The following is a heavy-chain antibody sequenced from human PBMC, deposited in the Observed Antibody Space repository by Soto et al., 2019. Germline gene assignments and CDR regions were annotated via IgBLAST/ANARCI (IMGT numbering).Heavy chain of an antibody. D-gene: IGHD3-22*01. CDR3: ASMDSRYKYFQH. V-gene: IGHV4-30-2*01. Sequence: SETLSLTCAVSGGSISSGGYSWSWIRQPPGKGLEWIGYIYHSGSTYYNPSLKSRVTISVDRSKNQFSLKLSSVTAADTAVYYCASMDSRYKYFQHWGQGTPVTVSS. J-gene: IGHJ1*01. CDR2: IYHSGST. CDR1: GGSISSGGYS.